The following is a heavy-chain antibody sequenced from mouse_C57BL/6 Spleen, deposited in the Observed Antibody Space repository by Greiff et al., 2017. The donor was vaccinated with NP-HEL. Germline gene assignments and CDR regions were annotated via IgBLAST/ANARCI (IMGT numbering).Heavy chain of an antibody. CDR2: IDPEDGET. D-gene: IGHD3-2*02. CDR1: GFNIKDYY. Sequence: EVQLQQSGAELVKPGASVKLSCTASGFNIKDYYMHWVKQRTEQGLEWIGRIDPEDGETKYAPKFPGQATITADTSSNTAYLQLSSLTSEDTAVYYCARGDSSGFLFAYWGQGTLVTVSA. V-gene: IGHV14-2*01. CDR3: ARGDSSGFLFAY. J-gene: IGHJ3*01.